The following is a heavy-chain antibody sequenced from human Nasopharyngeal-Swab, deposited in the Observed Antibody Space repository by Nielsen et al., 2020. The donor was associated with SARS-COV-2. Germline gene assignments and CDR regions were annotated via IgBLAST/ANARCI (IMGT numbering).Heavy chain of an antibody. CDR1: GFTFSSYG. V-gene: IGHV3-30*18. D-gene: IGHD3-22*01. J-gene: IGHJ6*02. CDR2: ISYDGSNK. Sequence: GESLKISCAASGFTFSSYGMHWVRQAPGKGLEWVAVISYDGSNKYYADSVKGRFTISRDNSKNTLYLQMNSLRAEDTAVYYCAKVTMGYDSSGYSVSYYYYYYGMDVWGQGTTVTVS. CDR3: AKVTMGYDSSGYSVSYYYYYYGMDV.